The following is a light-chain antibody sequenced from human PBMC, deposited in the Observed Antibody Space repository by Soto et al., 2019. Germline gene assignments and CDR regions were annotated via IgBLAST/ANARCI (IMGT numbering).Light chain of an antibody. CDR3: QQRSNWPTWT. Sequence: EIVMTQSPATLSVSPGERATLSCRASQSVSSNLAWYQQKPGQAPRLLIYDASNRATGIPARFSGSGSGTDFTLTISSLEPEDFAVYCCQQRSNWPTWTFGQGTKVDIK. CDR1: QSVSSN. J-gene: IGKJ1*01. CDR2: DAS. V-gene: IGKV3-11*01.